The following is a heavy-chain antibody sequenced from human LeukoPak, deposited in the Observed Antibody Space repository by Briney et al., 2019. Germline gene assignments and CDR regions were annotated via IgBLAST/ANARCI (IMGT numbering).Heavy chain of an antibody. Sequence: ASVKVSCKASGYTFTIHWVRQAPGQGLEWMGIINPSGGGTSYAQKFQGRVTMTRDTSTSTVYMELSSLRSEDTAVYYCARSSGRSPNREYMDVWGKGTTVTVSS. D-gene: IGHD1-14*01. CDR1: GYTFT. J-gene: IGHJ6*03. CDR3: ARSSGRSPNREYMDV. V-gene: IGHV1-46*01. CDR2: INPSGGGT.